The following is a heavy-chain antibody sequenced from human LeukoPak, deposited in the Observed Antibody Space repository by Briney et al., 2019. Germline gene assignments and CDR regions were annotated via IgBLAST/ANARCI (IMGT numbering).Heavy chain of an antibody. CDR1: RFTISSNY. D-gene: IGHD6-19*01. CDR3: ARGLYSSGWYFDY. CDR2: ISSGGST. V-gene: IGHV3-66*01. Sequence: GSLRLSCAASRFTISSNYMSWVRQAPGKGLDRVSVISSGGSTYYSDSVKGRFTISRDNSKNTLYLQMNTLRAEDTAVYYCARGLYSSGWYFDYWGQGTLVTVSS. J-gene: IGHJ4*02.